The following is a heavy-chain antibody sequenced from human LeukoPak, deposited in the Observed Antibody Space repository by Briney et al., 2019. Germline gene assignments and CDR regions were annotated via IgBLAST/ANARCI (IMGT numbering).Heavy chain of an antibody. CDR3: ARGSPPLYYDFWKGRSYFDY. CDR1: GGSFSGYY. J-gene: IGHJ4*02. D-gene: IGHD3-3*01. Sequence: SETLSLTCAVYGGSFSGYYWSWIRQPPGKGLEWIGEINHSGSTNYNPSLKSRVTISVDTSKNQFSLKLSSVTAADTAVYYCARGSPPLYYDFWKGRSYFDYWGQGTLVTFSS. CDR2: INHSGST. V-gene: IGHV4-34*01.